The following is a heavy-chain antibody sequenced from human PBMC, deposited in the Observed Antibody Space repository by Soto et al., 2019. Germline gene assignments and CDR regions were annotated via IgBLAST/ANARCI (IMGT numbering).Heavy chain of an antibody. CDR1: GYTFTGYY. J-gene: IGHJ6*02. V-gene: IGHV1-2*02. CDR2: INPNSGGT. D-gene: IGHD3-3*01. CDR3: ARENNGEVSGMDV. Sequence: ASVKVSCKASGYTFTGYYMHWVRQAPGQGLEWMGWINPNSGGTNYAQKFQGRVTMTRDTSISSAYMELSRLRSDDTAVYYCARENNGEVSGMDVWGQGTPVTVYS.